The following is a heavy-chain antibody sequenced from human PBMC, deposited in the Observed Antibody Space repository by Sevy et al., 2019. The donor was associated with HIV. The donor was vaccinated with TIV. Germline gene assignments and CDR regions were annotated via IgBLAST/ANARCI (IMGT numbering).Heavy chain of an antibody. CDR2: ISYHGRNQ. J-gene: IGHJ4*02. CDR3: ARKQFVLPFDY. D-gene: IGHD6-6*01. CDR1: GFTFSDYA. V-gene: IGHV3-30*04. Sequence: GGSLRLSCAASGFTFSDYAIHWVRQAPGKGLEWLAVISYHGRNQFYADSVRGRFTISRDDSKNTVYLQMNSLRPDDTAVSYCARKQFVLPFDYWGQGTLVTVSS.